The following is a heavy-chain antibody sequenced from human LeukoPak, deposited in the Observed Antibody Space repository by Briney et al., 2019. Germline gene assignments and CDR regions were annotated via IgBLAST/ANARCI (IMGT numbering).Heavy chain of an antibody. Sequence: SETLSLTCTVSGGSISSGDYYWSWIRQPPGKGLEWIGYIYYSGSTYYNLSLKSRVTISVDTSKNQFSLKLSSVTAADTAVYYCARGDYGDYPCFDIWGQGTMVTVSS. V-gene: IGHV4-30-4*01. CDR2: IYYSGST. CDR3: ARGDYGDYPCFDI. CDR1: GGSISSGDYY. J-gene: IGHJ3*02. D-gene: IGHD4-17*01.